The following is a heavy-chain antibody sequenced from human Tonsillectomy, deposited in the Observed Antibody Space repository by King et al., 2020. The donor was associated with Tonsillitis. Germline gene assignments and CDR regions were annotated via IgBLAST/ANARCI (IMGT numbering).Heavy chain of an antibody. CDR1: GYSFTSYW. D-gene: IGHD2-2*01. V-gene: IGHV5-51*01. CDR3: ARRPAGDLTFDY. CDR2: IYPGDSDT. J-gene: IGHJ4*02. Sequence: VQLVESGAEVKKPGESLKISCKGSGYSFTSYWIGWVRQMPGKGLEWMGIIYPGDSDTRYTQSFQGQVTMSADKSISTAYRQWNSLKASDTAMYYCARRPAGDLTFDYWGQGTLVTVSS.